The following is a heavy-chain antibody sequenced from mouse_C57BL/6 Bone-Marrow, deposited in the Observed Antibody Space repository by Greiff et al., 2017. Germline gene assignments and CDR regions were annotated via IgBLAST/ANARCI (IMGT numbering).Heavy chain of an antibody. CDR1: GFTFSSYG. CDR2: ISSGGSYT. V-gene: IGHV5-6*01. J-gene: IGHJ2*01. D-gene: IGHD4-1*01. CDR3: ANWDYFDY. Sequence: EVHLVESGGDLVKPGGSLKLSCAASGFTFSSYGMSWVRQTPDKRLEWVATISSGGSYTYYPDSVKGRFTISRDNAKNTLYLQMSSLKSEDTAMYYCANWDYFDYWGQGTTLTVSS.